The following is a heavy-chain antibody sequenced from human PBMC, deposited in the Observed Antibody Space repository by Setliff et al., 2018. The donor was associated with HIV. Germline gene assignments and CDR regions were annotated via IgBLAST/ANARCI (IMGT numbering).Heavy chain of an antibody. V-gene: IGHV1-2*02. CDR1: GFSFSAYY. CDR3: ARDKENYYYGMDV. CDR2: ISPRNGDT. J-gene: IGHJ6*02. Sequence: ASVKVSCKASGFSFSAYYIHWVRQAPGRGLEWMGWISPRNGDTSYSQKFQGRVNMTRDTSTNTAYMELNRLSFDDTAVFYCARDKENYYYGMDVWGQGTAVTVSS.